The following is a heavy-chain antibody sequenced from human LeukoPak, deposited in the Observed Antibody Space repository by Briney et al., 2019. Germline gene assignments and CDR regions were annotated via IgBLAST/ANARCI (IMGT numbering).Heavy chain of an antibody. CDR3: ASLPRDIVVVVAATFDP. J-gene: IGHJ5*02. D-gene: IGHD2-15*01. V-gene: IGHV4-39*07. Sequence: SETLSLTCTVSGGSISSSSYYWGWIRQPPGKGLEWIGSIYYSGSTYYNPSLKSRVTISVDTSKNQFSLKLSSVTAADTAVYYCASLPRDIVVVVAATFDPWGQGTLVTVSS. CDR2: IYYSGST. CDR1: GGSISSSSYY.